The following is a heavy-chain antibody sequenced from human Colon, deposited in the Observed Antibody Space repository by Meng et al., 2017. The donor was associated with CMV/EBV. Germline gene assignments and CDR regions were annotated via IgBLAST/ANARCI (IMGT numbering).Heavy chain of an antibody. V-gene: IGHV3-21*01. CDR3: AVGAFSANSRAVDY. CDR2: INNRNTYV. D-gene: IGHD1-26*01. Sequence: GESLKISCAASGFTFSLNIMNWVRRAPGKGLEWVASINNRNTYVYYGESVKGRFTVSRDNAKTTLYLQMNNLRPEDTAVYYCAVGAFSANSRAVDYWGQGTLVTVSS. J-gene: IGHJ4*02. CDR1: GFTFSLNI.